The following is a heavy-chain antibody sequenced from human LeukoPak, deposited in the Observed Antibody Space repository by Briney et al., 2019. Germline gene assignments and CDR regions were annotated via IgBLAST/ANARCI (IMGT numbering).Heavy chain of an antibody. CDR2: INPNSGGI. J-gene: IGHJ4*02. D-gene: IGHD5-18*01. V-gene: IGHV1-2*02. CDR3: ARVVLDTAMVPLFDY. CDR1: GYTFTGYY. Sequence: ASVKVSCKASGYTFTGYYMHWVRQAPGQGLEWMGWINPNSGGINYAQKFQGRVTMTRDTSISTAYMELSRLRSDDTAVYYCARVVLDTAMVPLFDYWGQGTLVTVSS.